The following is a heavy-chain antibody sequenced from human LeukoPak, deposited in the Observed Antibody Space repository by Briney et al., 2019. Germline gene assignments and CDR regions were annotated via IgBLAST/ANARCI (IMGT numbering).Heavy chain of an antibody. D-gene: IGHD4-17*01. CDR1: GYTFTSYG. Sequence: SVKVSCKASGYTFTSYGISWVRQAPGQGLEWMGGIIPIFGTANYAQKFQGRVTITADESTSTAYMELSSLRSEDTAVYYCARDAPSDFKHDYGDYRKSTYYYYYGMDVWGQGTTVTVSS. J-gene: IGHJ6*02. CDR3: ARDAPSDFKHDYGDYRKSTYYYYYGMDV. V-gene: IGHV1-69*13. CDR2: IIPIFGTA.